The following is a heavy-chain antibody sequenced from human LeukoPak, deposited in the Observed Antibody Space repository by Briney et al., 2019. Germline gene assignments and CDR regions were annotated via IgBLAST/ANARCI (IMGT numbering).Heavy chain of an antibody. CDR2: ISFDGSNQ. J-gene: IGHJ1*01. V-gene: IGHV3-30*18. CDR1: GFTFSSFG. D-gene: IGHD4-17*01. CDR3: AKSHPPTVTTEEGEYLQH. Sequence: GGSLRLSCAASGFTFSSFGMHWVRQAPGQGLEWVAVISFDGSNQYYADSVKGRFTIYRDNFKNTVYLQMNSLRAEETAVYYCAKSHPPTVTTEEGEYLQHWGQGSLVTVSS.